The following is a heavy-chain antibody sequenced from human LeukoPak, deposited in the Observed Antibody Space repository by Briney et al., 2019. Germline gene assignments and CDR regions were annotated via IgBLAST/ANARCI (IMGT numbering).Heavy chain of an antibody. CDR2: THHSGNT. J-gene: IGHJ4*02. V-gene: IGHV4-59*02. D-gene: IGHD3-22*01. CDR1: GDSVSGYY. Sequence: SETLSLTCIVSGDSVSGYYWNWIRQPPGKGLEWIGYTHHSGNTLYNPSLKSRVTTSVDTSKNQFSLSLSSVTAADTAVYYCARSTWLLDKWGQGTLVTVSS. CDR3: ARSTWLLDK.